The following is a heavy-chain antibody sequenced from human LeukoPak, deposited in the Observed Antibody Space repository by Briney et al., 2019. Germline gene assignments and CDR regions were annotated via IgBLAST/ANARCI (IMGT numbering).Heavy chain of an antibody. Sequence: VASVKVSCKASGYTFTGYYMHWVRQAPGQGLEWMGWINPNSGGTNYAQKFQGRVTMTRDTSISTAYMELSRLRSDDTAVYYCARDSRFGEYHFDYWGQGTLVTVSS. J-gene: IGHJ4*02. CDR2: INPNSGGT. D-gene: IGHD3-10*01. CDR1: GYTFTGYY. V-gene: IGHV1-2*02. CDR3: ARDSRFGEYHFDY.